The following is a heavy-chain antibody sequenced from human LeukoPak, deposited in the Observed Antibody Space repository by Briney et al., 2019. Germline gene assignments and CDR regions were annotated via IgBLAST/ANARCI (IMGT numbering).Heavy chain of an antibody. CDR1: GFTFSGSA. Sequence: GGSLKLSCAASGFTFSGSAMHWVRQASGKGLEWVGRIRSKANSYATAYAASVKGRFTISRDDSKNTAYLQMNSLKTEDTAVYYCTRRCSSTSCYPTYYMDVWGKGTTVTVSS. J-gene: IGHJ6*03. D-gene: IGHD2-2*01. CDR3: TRRCSSTSCYPTYYMDV. V-gene: IGHV3-73*01. CDR2: IRSKANSYAT.